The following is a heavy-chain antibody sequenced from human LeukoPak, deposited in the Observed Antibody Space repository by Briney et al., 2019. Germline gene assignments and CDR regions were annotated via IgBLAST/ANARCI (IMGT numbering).Heavy chain of an antibody. CDR3: ARSAVGTSCCTAVDY. CDR2: ISTSGDRT. J-gene: IGHJ4*02. V-gene: IGHV3-23*01. CDR1: GFYFSTYA. Sequence: GGSLRLSCAASGFYFSTYAMTWVRQAPGKGLEWVSCISTSGDRTYYADSVKGRFTISRDNSKNTLYLQMNSLRAEDTAEYYCARSAVGTSCCTAVDYWGQGTLVTVSS. D-gene: IGHD1-26*01.